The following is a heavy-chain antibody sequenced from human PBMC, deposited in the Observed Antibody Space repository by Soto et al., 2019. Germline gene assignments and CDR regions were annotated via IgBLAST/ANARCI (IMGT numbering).Heavy chain of an antibody. V-gene: IGHV4-34*01. CDR3: ARKVGKMERRLKRFDY. J-gene: IGHJ4*02. Sequence: SETLSLTCAVYGGSFSGYYWSWIRQPPGKGLEWIGEINHSGSTNYNPSLKSRVTISVDTSKNQFSLKLSSVTAADTAVYYCARKVGKMERRLKRFDYWGQGTLVTVSS. CDR2: INHSGST. D-gene: IGHD1-1*01. CDR1: GGSFSGYY.